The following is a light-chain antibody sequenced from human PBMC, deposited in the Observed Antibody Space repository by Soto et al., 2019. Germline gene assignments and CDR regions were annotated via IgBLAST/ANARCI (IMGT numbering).Light chain of an antibody. CDR3: PQRKSHPPT. J-gene: IGKJ2*01. V-gene: IGKV1-16*02. Sequence: DVQMTQSPSSLSASVGDSVTITCRASQDIKSDLAWYQQRPGEAPKSLIFGASNLLDGVPSKFTGRGLWSKFTATIRSLQPEDSATYFCPQRKSHPPTFGRGNKVEI. CDR2: GAS. CDR1: QDIKSD.